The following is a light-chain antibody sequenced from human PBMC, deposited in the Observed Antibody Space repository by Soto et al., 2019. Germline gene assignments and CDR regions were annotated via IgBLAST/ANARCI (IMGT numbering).Light chain of an antibody. Sequence: SVLTQPPSVKGAPVQRRTISCTGSSSNIGAGYDVHWYQHLPGTAPKLLIYGNSNRPSGVPDRFSGSKSGTSASLAITGLQAEDEPDYAYESSDSTLSGSDVFLT. CDR2: GNS. CDR1: SSNIGAGYD. CDR3: ESSDSTLSGSDV. V-gene: IGLV1-40*01. J-gene: IGLJ1*01.